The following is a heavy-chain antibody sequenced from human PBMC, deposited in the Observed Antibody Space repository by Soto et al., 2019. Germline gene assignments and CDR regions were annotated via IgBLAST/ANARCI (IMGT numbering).Heavy chain of an antibody. CDR2: ISSSSYI. D-gene: IGHD4-17*01. Sequence: GGSLRLSCAASGFTFSSYSMNWVRQAPGKGLEWVSSISSSSYIYYADSVKGRFTIPRDNAKNSLYLQMNSLRAEDTAVYYCATSTVTTYYYYYYMDVWGKGTTVTVSS. CDR3: ATSTVTTYYYYYYMDV. V-gene: IGHV3-21*01. CDR1: GFTFSSYS. J-gene: IGHJ6*03.